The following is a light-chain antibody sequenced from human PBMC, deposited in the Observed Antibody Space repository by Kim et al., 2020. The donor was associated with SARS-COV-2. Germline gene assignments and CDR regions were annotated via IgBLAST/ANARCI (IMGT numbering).Light chain of an antibody. CDR3: AAWDDNLNGL. CDR1: SSNIGSNT. Sequence: PGQRVTISCSGSSSNIGSNTVNWYQQLPGTAPKLLIYSNNQRPSGVPDRFSGSKSGTSASLAISGLQSEDEADYYCAAWDDNLNGLFGGGTKLTVL. CDR2: SNN. J-gene: IGLJ2*01. V-gene: IGLV1-44*01.